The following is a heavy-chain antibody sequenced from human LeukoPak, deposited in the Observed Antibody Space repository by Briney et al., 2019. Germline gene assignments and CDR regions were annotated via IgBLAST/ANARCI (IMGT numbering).Heavy chain of an antibody. D-gene: IGHD2-15*01. Sequence: ASVKVSCKASGYTFTSYDINWVRQATGQGLEWMGWMNPNSGNTGYAQKFQGRVTMTRNTSISTAYMELSSLRSEDTAVYYCARQGATYDSERIGYCSGGSCYEGTDRNWFDPWGQGTLVTVSS. CDR3: ARQGATYDSERIGYCSGGSCYEGTDRNWFDP. V-gene: IGHV1-8*01. CDR2: MNPNSGNT. J-gene: IGHJ5*02. CDR1: GYTFTSYD.